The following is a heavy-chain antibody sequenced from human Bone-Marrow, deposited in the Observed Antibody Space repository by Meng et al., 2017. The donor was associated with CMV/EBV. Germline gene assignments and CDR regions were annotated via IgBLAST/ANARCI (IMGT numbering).Heavy chain of an antibody. CDR1: GYTFTSYD. J-gene: IGHJ6*02. Sequence: ASVKVSCKASGYTFTSYDINWVRQATGQGLEWMGWMKPNSGNTGYAQKFQGRVTVTRNTSISTAYMELSSLRSEDTAMYDCSRGGVTCFCVVILKPYYYYGMDVWGQGTTVTVSS. V-gene: IGHV1-8*01. CDR3: SRGGVTCFCVVILKPYYYYGMDV. D-gene: IGHD3-3*01. CDR2: MKPNSGNT.